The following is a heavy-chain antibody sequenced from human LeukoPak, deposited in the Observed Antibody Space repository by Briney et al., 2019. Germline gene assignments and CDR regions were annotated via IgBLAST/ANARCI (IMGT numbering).Heavy chain of an antibody. V-gene: IGHV3-33*01. Sequence: GRSLTLSCAASEFTFTTYGMHWVRQAPGKGLEWVAFIYYDGSNIYYADYVKGRFTISRDISKNTLYLQMDSLRAEDTAIYYCARDWKTNSFDYWGQGTLVTVSS. CDR3: ARDWKTNSFDY. D-gene: IGHD1-1*01. CDR2: IYYDGSNI. J-gene: IGHJ4*02. CDR1: EFTFTTYG.